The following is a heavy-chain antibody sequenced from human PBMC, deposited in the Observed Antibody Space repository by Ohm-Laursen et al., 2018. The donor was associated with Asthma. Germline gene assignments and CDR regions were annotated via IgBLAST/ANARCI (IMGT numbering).Heavy chain of an antibody. CDR2: ISGSGGTT. CDR3: AKDGVAVARYGWLDP. Sequence: SLRLSCAASGFTFSSYAMSWVRQAPAKGLEWVSGISGSGGTTYYADSVKGRFTISRDNSKNTLYLQMNSLRAEDTAVYYCAKDGVAVARYGWLDPWGQGTLVTVSS. D-gene: IGHD6-19*01. V-gene: IGHV3-23*01. J-gene: IGHJ5*02. CDR1: GFTFSSYA.